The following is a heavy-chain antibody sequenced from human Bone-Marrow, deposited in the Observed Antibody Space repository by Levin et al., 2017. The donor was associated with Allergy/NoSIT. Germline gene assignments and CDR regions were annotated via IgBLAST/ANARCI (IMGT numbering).Heavy chain of an antibody. V-gene: IGHV3-7*04. CDR1: GFTFSSYW. CDR3: ARDVAASGSHDY. J-gene: IGHJ4*02. CDR2: IHPGGSET. Sequence: AGGSLRLSCAASGFTFSSYWMTWVRQAPGKGLEWVGNIHPGGSETYYGDSVKGRFTVSRDNAQNSLYLEMNSLRSEDTAVYYCARDVAASGSHDYWGQGTLVTVSS. D-gene: IGHD3-10*01.